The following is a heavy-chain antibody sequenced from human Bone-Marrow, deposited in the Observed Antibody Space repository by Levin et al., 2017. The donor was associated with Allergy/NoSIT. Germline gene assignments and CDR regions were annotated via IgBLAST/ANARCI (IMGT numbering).Heavy chain of an antibody. Sequence: AGGSLRLSCSASGFTFSSYAMHWVRQAPGKGLEYVSAISSNGGSTYYADSVKGRFTISRDNSKNTLYLQMSSLRAEDTAVYYCVKDTSSGSYLVHVGHKQYYFDYWGQGTLVTVSS. CDR2: ISSNGGST. D-gene: IGHD1-26*01. CDR1: GFTFSSYA. V-gene: IGHV3-64D*06. CDR3: VKDTSSGSYLVHVGHKQYYFDY. J-gene: IGHJ4*02.